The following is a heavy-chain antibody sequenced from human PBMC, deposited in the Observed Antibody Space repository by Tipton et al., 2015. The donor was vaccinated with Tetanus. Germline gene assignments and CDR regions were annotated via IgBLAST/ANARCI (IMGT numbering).Heavy chain of an antibody. V-gene: IGHV3-23*01. CDR3: ARWLEGSIAELDY. CDR2: LSHDGGNI. Sequence: GSLRLSCVASGFTFSHFAVSWVRRAPGRGLEWVSSLSHDGGNIYYADFARGRFTISRDNSKNTLFLQMDDLRAEDTAIYYCARWLEGSIAELDYWGQGTLVAVSS. J-gene: IGHJ4*02. CDR1: GFTFSHFA. D-gene: IGHD5-18*01.